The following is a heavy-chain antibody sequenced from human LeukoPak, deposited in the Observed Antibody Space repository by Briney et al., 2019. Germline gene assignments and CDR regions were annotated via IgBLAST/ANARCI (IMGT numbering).Heavy chain of an antibody. D-gene: IGHD2-8*01. CDR1: GGSFSGYY. CDR3: ARSGIEDIVLMVYAHFDY. Sequence: SETLSLTCAVYGGSFSGYYWSWIRQPPGKGLEWIGEINHSGTTNYNPSLKSRVTISVDTSKNQFSLKLSSVTAADTAVYYCARSGIEDIVLMVYAHFDYWGQGTLVTVSS. J-gene: IGHJ4*02. V-gene: IGHV4-34*01. CDR2: INHSGTT.